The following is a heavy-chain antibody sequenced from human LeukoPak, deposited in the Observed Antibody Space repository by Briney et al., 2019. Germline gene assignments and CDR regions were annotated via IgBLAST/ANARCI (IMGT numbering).Heavy chain of an antibody. CDR2: ISAYSGNT. CDR3: ARVTGPYDSSGYYKLDGMDV. J-gene: IGHJ6*02. D-gene: IGHD3-22*01. V-gene: IGHV1-18*01. Sequence: ASVTVSCKASGYTFTSYGISWVRQAPGQGVEWMGWISAYSGNTNYAQKLQGRVTMTTDTSTSTAYMELRSLRSDDTAVYYCARVTGPYDSSGYYKLDGMDVWGQGTTVTVSS. CDR1: GYTFTSYG.